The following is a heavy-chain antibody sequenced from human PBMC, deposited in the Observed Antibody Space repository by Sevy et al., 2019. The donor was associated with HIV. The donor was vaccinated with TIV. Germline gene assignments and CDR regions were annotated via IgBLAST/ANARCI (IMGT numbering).Heavy chain of an antibody. CDR2: ITRNSYEAYGGTA. V-gene: IGHV3-49*01. D-gene: IGHD5-18*01. CDR3: TRGLAMADTPEYYFDY. CDR1: GFTFDDYA. Sequence: GGSLRLSCTASGFTFDDYAMSWFRQAPGKGLEWVAFITRNSYEAYGGTAEYAASVKDRFLFSRDGSKSIAYLQMNSLKTEDTAVYYCTRGLAMADTPEYYFDYWGQGTLVTVSS. J-gene: IGHJ4*02.